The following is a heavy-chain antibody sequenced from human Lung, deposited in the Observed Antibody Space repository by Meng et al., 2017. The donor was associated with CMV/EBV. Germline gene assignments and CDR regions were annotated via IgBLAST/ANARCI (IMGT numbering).Heavy chain of an antibody. D-gene: IGHD3-10*01. CDR3: AREGTMVRGVNYYYYGMDV. V-gene: IGHV4-39*07. CDR2: IYYSGST. J-gene: IGHJ6*02. Sequence: SXTLSLXCTVSGGSISSSSYYWGWIRQPPGRGLEWIGTIYYSGSTYYNPSLKSRVTISLDTSKNQFYLKLSSVTAADTAVYYCAREGTMVRGVNYYYYGMDVXGQGXTVTVSS. CDR1: GGSISSSSYY.